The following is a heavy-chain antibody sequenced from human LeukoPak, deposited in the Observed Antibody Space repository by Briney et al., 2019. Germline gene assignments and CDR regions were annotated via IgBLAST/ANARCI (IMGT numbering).Heavy chain of an antibody. J-gene: IGHJ4*02. D-gene: IGHD3-10*01. CDR1: GLTFSSYA. V-gene: IGHV3-30*04. CDR2: ISYDGSNK. CDR3: ARDRSLWFFDY. Sequence: GTSLRLSCAASGLTFSSYAMHWVRQAPGKGLEWVAVISYDGSNKYYADSVKGRFTIPRDNSKNALYLQMNSLRAEDTAVYYCARDRSLWFFDYWGQGTLVTVSS.